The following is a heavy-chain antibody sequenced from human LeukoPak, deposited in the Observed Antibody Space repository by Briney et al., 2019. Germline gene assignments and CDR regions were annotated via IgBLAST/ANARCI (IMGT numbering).Heavy chain of an antibody. D-gene: IGHD3-22*01. Sequence: SETLSLTCTVSGGSITSGDYYWSWIRQPPGKGLEWIGYFYYSGSTSYCPSLKSRVTISADTSKNQFSLKLNSVTAADTAVYYCSNSPMYYDTSGYSFFDDWGQGTLVTVSS. CDR2: FYYSGST. CDR3: SNSPMYYDTSGYSFFDD. V-gene: IGHV4-30-4*01. CDR1: GGSITSGDYY. J-gene: IGHJ4*02.